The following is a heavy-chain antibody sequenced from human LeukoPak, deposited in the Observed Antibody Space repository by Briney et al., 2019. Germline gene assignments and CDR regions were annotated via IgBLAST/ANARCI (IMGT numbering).Heavy chain of an antibody. V-gene: IGHV3-23*01. J-gene: IGHJ4*02. CDR3: AKQDHLYYYDSSGYLKGGYYFDY. D-gene: IGHD3-22*01. CDR2: ISGSGGST. CDR1: GFTFSSYA. Sequence: HAGGSLRLSCAASGFTFSSYAMSWVRQAPGEGLEWVSAISGSGGSTYYADSVKGRFTISRDNSKNTLYLQMNSLRAEDTAVYYCAKQDHLYYYDSSGYLKGGYYFDYWGQGTLVTVSS.